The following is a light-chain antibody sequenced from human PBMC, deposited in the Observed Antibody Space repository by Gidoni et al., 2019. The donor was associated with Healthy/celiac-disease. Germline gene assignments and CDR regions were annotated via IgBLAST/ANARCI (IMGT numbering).Light chain of an antibody. Sequence: QSVLTQPPSVSGAPGQRVTISCTGSSSNIGAGYNVHWYQQLPGTAPKLLIYGNSNRPSGVPDRFSGSKSGTSASLAITGLQAKDEADYYCQSYDSSLSGGGVFGGGTKLTVL. J-gene: IGLJ3*02. V-gene: IGLV1-40*01. CDR2: GNS. CDR3: QSYDSSLSGGGV. CDR1: SSNIGAGYN.